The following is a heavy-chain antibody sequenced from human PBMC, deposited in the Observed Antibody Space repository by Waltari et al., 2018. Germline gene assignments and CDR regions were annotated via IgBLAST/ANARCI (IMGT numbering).Heavy chain of an antibody. CDR3: ARDHDYGDYSNWFDP. CDR2: INPSGGST. J-gene: IGHJ5*02. D-gene: IGHD4-17*01. V-gene: IGHV1-46*01. CDR1: GYTFTSYY. Sequence: QVQLVQSGAEVKKPGASVKVSCKASGYTFTSYYMHWVRQAPGQGLEWMGIINPSGGSTSYAQKFQGRVNMTRDTSTSTVYVELSSLRSEDTAVYYCARDHDYGDYSNWFDPWGQGTLVTVSS.